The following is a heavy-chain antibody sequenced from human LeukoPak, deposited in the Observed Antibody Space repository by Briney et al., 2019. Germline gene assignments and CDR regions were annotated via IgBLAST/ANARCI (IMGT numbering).Heavy chain of an antibody. V-gene: IGHV1-46*01. J-gene: IGHJ4*02. Sequence: ASVKVSCKASGYTFTSYYMHWVRQAPGQGLEWMGIINPSGGSTSYAQKFQGRVTMTRDTSTSTVYMELNSLRSEDTAVYYCARGGIAAAALVHLDYWGQGTLVTVSS. CDR1: GYTFTSYY. CDR2: INPSGGST. D-gene: IGHD6-13*01. CDR3: ARGGIAAAALVHLDY.